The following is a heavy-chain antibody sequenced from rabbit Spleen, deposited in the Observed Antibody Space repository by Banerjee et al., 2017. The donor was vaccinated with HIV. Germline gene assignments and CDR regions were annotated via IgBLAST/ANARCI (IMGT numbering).Heavy chain of an antibody. Sequence: QSLEESGGGLVKPGGTLTLTCKASGFSFSDRDVMCWVRQAPGKGLEWIACINASTGKPVYATWAKGRFTISRTSSTTVTLRMTSLTAADRATYFCARDLVGVIGWNFYLWGPGTLVTVS. CDR2: INASTGKP. CDR1: GFSFSDRDV. D-gene: IGHD1-1*01. CDR3: ARDLVGVIGWNFYL. J-gene: IGHJ4*01. V-gene: IGHV1S40*01.